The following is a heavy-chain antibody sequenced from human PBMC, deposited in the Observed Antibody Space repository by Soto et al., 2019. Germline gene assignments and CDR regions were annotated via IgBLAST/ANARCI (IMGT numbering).Heavy chain of an antibody. CDR1: GFTFSSYA. Sequence: EVQLLESGGGLVQPGGSLRLSCAASGFTFSSYAMSWVRQAPGKGLEWVSVISGSGDSTYYADSVKGRFTISRDNSKKTRYLQMNRLRSEDTAVYYCAKRTSGGYFDYWGQGTLVTVSS. J-gene: IGHJ4*02. CDR3: AKRTSGGYFDY. V-gene: IGHV3-23*01. CDR2: ISGSGDST. D-gene: IGHD6-19*01.